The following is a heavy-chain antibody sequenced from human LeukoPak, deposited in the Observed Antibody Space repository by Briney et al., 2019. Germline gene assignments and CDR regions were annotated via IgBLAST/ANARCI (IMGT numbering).Heavy chain of an antibody. Sequence: PGGSLRLSCAASGFTFSSYGMHWVRQAPGKGLEWVAFIRYDGSNKYYADSVKGRFTISRDNSKNTLYLQMSSLRAEDTAVYYCAKDQWSFVDTAMVTCDYWGQGTLVTVSS. CDR3: AKDQWSFVDTAMVTCDY. J-gene: IGHJ4*02. D-gene: IGHD5-18*01. CDR1: GFTFSSYG. V-gene: IGHV3-30*02. CDR2: IRYDGSNK.